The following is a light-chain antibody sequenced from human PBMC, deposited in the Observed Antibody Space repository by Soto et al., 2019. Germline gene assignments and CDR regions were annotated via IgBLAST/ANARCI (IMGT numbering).Light chain of an antibody. CDR1: QGISSY. CDR3: IQDYNYPLT. CDR2: TAS. V-gene: IGKV1-6*01. J-gene: IGKJ4*01. Sequence: AIHLTQSPSSLSASVGDRFTITCRASQGISSYLAWYQQKPGKAPNLLIYTASSLQSGVPSRFRGSGSGTDFTLTISSLQPEDFATYYCIQDYNYPLTFGGGTKVDIK.